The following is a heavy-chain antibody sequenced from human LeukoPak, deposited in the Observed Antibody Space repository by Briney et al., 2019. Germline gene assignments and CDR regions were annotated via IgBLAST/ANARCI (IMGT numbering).Heavy chain of an antibody. D-gene: IGHD3-22*01. J-gene: IGHJ6*03. V-gene: IGHV4-61*02. Sequence: SETLSLTRTVSGGSISSGSYYWSWIRQPAGRGLEWIGRMYTSGSTNYNPSLKSRVTISVDTSKNQFSLKLSSVTAADTAVYYCARGLYYYDSSGSPPYYYYYMDVWGKGTTVTVSS. CDR1: GGSISSGSYY. CDR3: ARGLYYYDSSGSPPYYYYYMDV. CDR2: MYTSGST.